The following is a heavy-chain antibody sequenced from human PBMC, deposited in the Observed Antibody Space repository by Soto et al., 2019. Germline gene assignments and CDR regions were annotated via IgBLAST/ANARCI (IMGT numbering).Heavy chain of an antibody. CDR1: GYTFTSYA. V-gene: IGHV1-3*01. Sequence: ASVKVSCKASGYTFTSYAMLWVRQAPGQRLEWMGWINAGNGNTKYSQKFQGRVTITRDTSASTAYMELSSLRSEDTAVYYCARIEKRSSWYGVDYWGQGTLVTVSS. CDR2: INAGNGNT. J-gene: IGHJ4*02. CDR3: ARIEKRSSWYGVDY. D-gene: IGHD6-13*01.